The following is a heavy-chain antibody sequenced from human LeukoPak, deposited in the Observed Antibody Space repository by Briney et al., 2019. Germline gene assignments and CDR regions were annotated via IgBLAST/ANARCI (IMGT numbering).Heavy chain of an antibody. CDR3: ARIRDGYNDAYDV. CDR2: INPSGGST. D-gene: IGHD5-24*01. Sequence: GASVKVSCKASGYTFTSYYMHWVRQDPGQGLGWMGIINPSGGSTSYAQKLQGRVTMTRDMSTSTVYLGLSSLRSEDTAVYYCARIRDGYNDAYDVWGQGTMVTVSS. CDR1: GYTFTSYY. V-gene: IGHV1-46*01. J-gene: IGHJ3*01.